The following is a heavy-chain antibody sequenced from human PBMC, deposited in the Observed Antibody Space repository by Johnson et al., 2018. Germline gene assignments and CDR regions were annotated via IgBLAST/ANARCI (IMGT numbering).Heavy chain of an antibody. CDR2: MNPDSDDT. D-gene: IGHD4-17*01. CDR1: GYTFTTYY. CDR3: AADLYGDPISYYYYYGMDV. J-gene: IGHJ6*02. Sequence: QVQLVESGAEVKKPGASVKVSCKTSGYTFTTYYITWVRQATGQGLEWMGWMNPDSDDTGSAQKFQGRVTMTRITSISTVHMERSSLRSEDTAVYYCAADLYGDPISYYYYYGMDVWGQGTTVTVSS. V-gene: IGHV1-8*01.